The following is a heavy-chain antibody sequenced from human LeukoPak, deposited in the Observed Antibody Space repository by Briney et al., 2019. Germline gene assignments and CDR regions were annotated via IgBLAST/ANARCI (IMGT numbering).Heavy chain of an antibody. J-gene: IGHJ6*03. Sequence: SVKVSCKASGGTFSSYAISWVRQAPGQGLEWMGGIIPIFGTANYAQKFQGRVTITTDESTSTAYMELSSLRSEDPAVYYCATSSSSGGGDYYYYMDVWGKGTTVTVSS. CDR2: IIPIFGTA. CDR3: ATSSSSGGGDYYYYMDV. D-gene: IGHD2-2*01. CDR1: GGTFSSYA. V-gene: IGHV1-69*05.